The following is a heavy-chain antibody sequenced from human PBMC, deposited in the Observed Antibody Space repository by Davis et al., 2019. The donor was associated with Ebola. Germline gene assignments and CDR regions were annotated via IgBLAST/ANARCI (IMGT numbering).Heavy chain of an antibody. V-gene: IGHV3-23*01. D-gene: IGHD3-10*01. CDR2: ISPTGGST. Sequence: GESLKISCAASGFTVSSNYMSWVRQAPGKGLEWVSAISPTGGSTYYADSVKGRFTISRDNSKNSLYLQMNSLRAEDTAVYYCARVLLWFGELFTHYYFDYWGQGTLVTVSS. J-gene: IGHJ4*02. CDR3: ARVLLWFGELFTHYYFDY. CDR1: GFTVSSNY.